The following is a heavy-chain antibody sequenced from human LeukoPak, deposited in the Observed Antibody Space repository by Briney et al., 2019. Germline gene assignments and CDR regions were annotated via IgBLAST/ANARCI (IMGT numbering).Heavy chain of an antibody. CDR1: GVSISSGGYY. CDR3: AREFGVVPAACDY. D-gene: IGHD2-2*01. J-gene: IGHJ4*02. Sequence: PSETLSLTCTVSGVSISSGGYYWSWIRQPPGKGLEWIGYIYHSGSTYYNPSLKSRVTISVDRSKNQFSLKLSSVTAADTAVYYCAREFGVVPAACDYWGQGTLVTVSS. CDR2: IYHSGST. V-gene: IGHV4-30-2*01.